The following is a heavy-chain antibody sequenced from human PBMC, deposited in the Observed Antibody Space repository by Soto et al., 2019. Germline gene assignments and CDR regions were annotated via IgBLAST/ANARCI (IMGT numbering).Heavy chain of an antibody. CDR1: VFTFSSYS. Sequence: PGGSLRLSCAASVFTFSSYSMNLVRQAPGKGLEWVSSISSSSSYIYYADSVKGRFTISRYNAKNSLYLQMNSLRSEDTALYYCARDPRNYYDSSGPQGYWGQGTMVTVSS. J-gene: IGHJ4*02. D-gene: IGHD3-22*01. CDR3: ARDPRNYYDSSGPQGY. CDR2: ISSSSSYI. V-gene: IGHV3-21*01.